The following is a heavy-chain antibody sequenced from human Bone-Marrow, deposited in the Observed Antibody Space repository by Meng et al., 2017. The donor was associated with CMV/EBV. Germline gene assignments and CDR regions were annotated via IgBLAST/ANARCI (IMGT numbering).Heavy chain of an antibody. CDR3: TRVGHYYASSGYYIPY. D-gene: IGHD3-22*01. J-gene: IGHJ4*02. CDR1: GGTFGRYA. CDR2: IIPIFGTA. V-gene: IGHV1-69*05. Sequence: SVKVSCKASGGTFGRYAISWVRQAPGQGLEWMGGIIPIFGTANYAQKFQGRVTITTDESTRTAYMELSSLRSEDTAVYSCTRVGHYYASSGYYIPYWGQGTLVTVSS.